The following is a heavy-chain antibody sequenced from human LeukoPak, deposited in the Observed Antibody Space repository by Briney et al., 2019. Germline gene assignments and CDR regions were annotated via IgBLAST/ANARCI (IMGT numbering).Heavy chain of an antibody. V-gene: IGHV4-59*01. J-gene: IGHJ6*02. CDR3: ARTTATRPFGMDV. CDR2: TYYSGST. CDR1: GGSISSYY. Sequence: PSETLSLTCTVSGGSISSYYWSWIRQPPGKGLEWIGHTYYSGSTNYNPSLKSRVTISVDTSKIQFSLNLSSVTAADTAVYYCARTTATRPFGMDVWGQGTTVTVSS. D-gene: IGHD4-11*01.